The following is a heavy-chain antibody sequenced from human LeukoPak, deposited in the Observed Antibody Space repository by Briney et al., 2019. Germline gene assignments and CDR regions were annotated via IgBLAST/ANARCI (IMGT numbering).Heavy chain of an antibody. Sequence: GGSLRLSCAASGFTFSSHWMSWVRQAPGKGLEWVANIKKDGSEKYYVDAVKGRFTISRDNAKTSLYLQMNSLRAEDTAVYYCARQSYSYGFEDYWGQGTLVTVSS. V-gene: IGHV3-7*01. CDR3: ARQSYSYGFEDY. CDR2: IKKDGSEK. J-gene: IGHJ4*02. D-gene: IGHD5-18*01. CDR1: GFTFSSHW.